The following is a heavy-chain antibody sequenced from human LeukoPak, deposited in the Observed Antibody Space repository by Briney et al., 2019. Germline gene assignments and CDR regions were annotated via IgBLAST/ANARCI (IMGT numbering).Heavy chain of an antibody. J-gene: IGHJ4*02. CDR3: ARDLGVISALDY. D-gene: IGHD2-21*01. CDR2: ISPSGSSR. V-gene: IGHV3-21*01. Sequence: GGSLRLSCVTSGFAFSSFNMNWVRQAPGKGLEWVSAISPSGSSRYYADSLKGRFTISRDNAKNSLSLQMNNLRAEDTALYYCARDLGVISALDYWGQGILVTVSS. CDR1: GFAFSSFN.